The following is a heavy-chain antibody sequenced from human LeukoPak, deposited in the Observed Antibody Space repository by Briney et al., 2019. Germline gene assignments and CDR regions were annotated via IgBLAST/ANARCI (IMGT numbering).Heavy chain of an antibody. D-gene: IGHD6-13*01. CDR1: GVSISSYY. Sequence: SETLSLTCTVSGVSISSYYWSWIRQPPGKGLEWIGYIYYSGSTNYNPSLKSRVTISVDTSKNQFSLKLSSVTAADTAVYYCARYRSPEYSSSWYGLLDYWGQGTLVTVSS. CDR3: ARYRSPEYSSSWYGLLDY. J-gene: IGHJ4*02. CDR2: IYYSGST. V-gene: IGHV4-59*01.